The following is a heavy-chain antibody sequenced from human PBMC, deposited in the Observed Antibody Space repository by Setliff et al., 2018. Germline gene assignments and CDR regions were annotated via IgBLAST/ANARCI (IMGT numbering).Heavy chain of an antibody. CDR2: INTNTGNP. CDR3: ARAWYYNFWSGSQIEY. Sequence: RASVKVSCKASGYTFTSYAMNWVRQASGQGLEWMGWINTNTGNPTYAQGFTGRFVFSLDTSVSTAYLQISSLKAEDTAVYYCARAWYYNFWSGSQIEYWGQGTLVTVSS. V-gene: IGHV7-4-1*02. CDR1: GYTFTSYA. D-gene: IGHD3-3*01. J-gene: IGHJ4*02.